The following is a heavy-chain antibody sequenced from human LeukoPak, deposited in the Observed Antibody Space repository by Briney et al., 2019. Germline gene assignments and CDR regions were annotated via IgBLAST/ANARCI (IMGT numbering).Heavy chain of an antibody. Sequence: PSETLSLTCTVSGGSISSYYWSWIRQPPGKGLEWIGYIYYSGSTNYNPSLKSRVTMSVDTSKNQFSLKLSSVTAADTAVYYRARGPRSSDRYSVDYWGRGTLVTVSS. V-gene: IGHV4-59*12. D-gene: IGHD6-19*01. J-gene: IGHJ4*02. CDR1: GGSISSYY. CDR2: IYYSGST. CDR3: ARGPRSSDRYSVDY.